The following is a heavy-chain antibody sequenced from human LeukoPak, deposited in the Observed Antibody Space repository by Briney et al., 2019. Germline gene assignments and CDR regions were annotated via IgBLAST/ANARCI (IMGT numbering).Heavy chain of an antibody. CDR3: ARDSIAAAKPYYSYGLDV. V-gene: IGHV4-34*01. CDR2: INHSGST. D-gene: IGHD6-13*01. CDR1: GGSFSGYY. J-gene: IGHJ6*04. Sequence: SETLSRTCAVYGGSFSGYYWSWIRQPPGKGLEWIGEINHSGSTNYNPSLKSRVTISVDTSKNQFSLKPSSVTAADTAVYYCARDSIAAAKPYYSYGLDVWGKGTTVTVSS.